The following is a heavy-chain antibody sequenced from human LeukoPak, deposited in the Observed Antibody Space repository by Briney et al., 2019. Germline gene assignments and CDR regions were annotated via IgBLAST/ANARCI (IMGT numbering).Heavy chain of an antibody. CDR1: GGSFSGYY. Sequence: ETLSLTCAVYGGSFSGYYWSWIRQPPGKGLEWVSSISGSSSYIYYADSVKGRFSISRDNAKNSLYLQMNSLRAEDTAVYYCARDLLGWELHYFDYWGQGTLVTVSS. CDR2: ISGSSSYI. V-gene: IGHV3-21*01. CDR3: ARDLLGWELHYFDY. D-gene: IGHD1-26*01. J-gene: IGHJ4*02.